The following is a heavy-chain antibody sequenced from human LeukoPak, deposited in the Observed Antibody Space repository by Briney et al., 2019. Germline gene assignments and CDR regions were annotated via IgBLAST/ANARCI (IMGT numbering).Heavy chain of an antibody. CDR1: GCTFSSYW. CDR2: IRQDGNEK. V-gene: IGHV3-7*01. Sequence: GGSLRLSCAASGCTFSSYWMSWVRQAPGKGLEGVPNIRQDGNEKYYVDSVMGRFTIARNNAKNSLYLQMNSLRAEHTAVYYCARVITIFGVDGGWFDPWGQGTLVTVSS. D-gene: IGHD3-3*01. J-gene: IGHJ5*02. CDR3: ARVITIFGVDGGWFDP.